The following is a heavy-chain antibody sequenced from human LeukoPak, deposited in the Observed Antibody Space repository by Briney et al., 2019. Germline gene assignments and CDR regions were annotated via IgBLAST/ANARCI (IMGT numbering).Heavy chain of an antibody. D-gene: IGHD6-19*01. CDR2: ISYDGSNE. CDR1: GFTFSSYA. CDR3: ARMKTFRPDYIAVAGTLGAVDY. V-gene: IGHV3-30-3*01. J-gene: IGHJ4*02. Sequence: GGSLRLSCAASGFTFSSYAMHWVRQAPGKELEWVAVISYDGSNEYYADSVKGRFTISRDNSKNTLYLQMNSLRAEDTAVYYCARMKTFRPDYIAVAGTLGAVDYWGQGTLVTVSS.